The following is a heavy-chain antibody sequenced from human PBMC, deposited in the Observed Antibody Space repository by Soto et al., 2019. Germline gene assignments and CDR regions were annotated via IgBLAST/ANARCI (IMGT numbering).Heavy chain of an antibody. J-gene: IGHJ4*02. D-gene: IGHD3-10*01. CDR3: AKKVNSGPGSQYFDY. V-gene: IGHV3-23*01. CDR2: FRTGSDDGTT. CDR1: GFTFSSYS. Sequence: PGGSLRLSCAASGFTFSSYSMSWVRQAPGKGLEWVSGFRTGSDDGTTYYADSVKGRFTISRDNSKNTLFLQMNSLRAEDTAIYYCAKKVNSGPGSQYFDYWGQGTLVTVSS.